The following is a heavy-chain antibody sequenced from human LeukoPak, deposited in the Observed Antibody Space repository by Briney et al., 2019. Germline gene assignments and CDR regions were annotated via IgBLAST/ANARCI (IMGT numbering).Heavy chain of an antibody. V-gene: IGHV3-48*03. D-gene: IGHD2-15*01. CDR2: IHSSDSTI. J-gene: IGHJ3*02. CDR3: ARCVPKYCSGGSCYYGSFDT. Sequence: GRSLRLSRAASRVTFSSYEMHWVRGAPGTGLEWGSYIHSSDSTIYYAVSVKGRFAIYRDNAKNSLYLQMNSLRAEDTAVYYCARCVPKYCSGGSCYYGSFDTWGQGTMVTVSS. CDR1: RVTFSSYE.